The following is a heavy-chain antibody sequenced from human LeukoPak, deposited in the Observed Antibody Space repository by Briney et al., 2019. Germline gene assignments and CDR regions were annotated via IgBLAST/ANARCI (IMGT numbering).Heavy chain of an antibody. D-gene: IGHD3-10*01. CDR1: GFTFSSYE. CDR2: ISSSGSTI. Sequence: GGSLRLSCAASGFTFSSYEMNWVRQAPGKGLEWVSYISSSGSTIYYADSVKGRFTISRDNSKNTLYLQMNSLRVEDTAVYYCARDSSMLRGPLVIYYFDFWGQGTPVTVSS. V-gene: IGHV3-48*03. J-gene: IGHJ4*02. CDR3: ARDSSMLRGPLVIYYFDF.